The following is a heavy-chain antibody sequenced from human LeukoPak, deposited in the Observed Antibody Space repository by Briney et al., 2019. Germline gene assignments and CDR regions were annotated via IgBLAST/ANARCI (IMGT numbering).Heavy chain of an antibody. V-gene: IGHV3-66*01. CDR2: IYSGGTT. J-gene: IGHJ4*02. Sequence: PGGSLRLSCAASGFTFSSYEMNWVRQAPGKGLEWVSLIYSGGTTSYADSVKGRFTISRDNSKNTLYLQMNSLRAEDTAVYHCARGVRGYGGQLDYWGQGTLVTVSS. D-gene: IGHD4/OR15-4a*01. CDR3: ARGVRGYGGQLDY. CDR1: GFTFSSYE.